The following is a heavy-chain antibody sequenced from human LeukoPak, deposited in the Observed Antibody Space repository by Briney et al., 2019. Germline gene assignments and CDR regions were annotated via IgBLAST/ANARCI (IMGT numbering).Heavy chain of an antibody. CDR2: IYPGDSDT. V-gene: IGHV5-51*01. D-gene: IGHD3-22*01. Sequence: GESLKISSKGSGSSFTSYWIGWVRQLPGKGLEWMGIIYPGDSDTRYSPSFQGQVTISADKSISTAYLQWSSLKASDTAMYYCARRYYYDSSGYYLGRSYFDYWGQGTLVTVSS. CDR1: GSSFTSYW. CDR3: ARRYYYDSSGYYLGRSYFDY. J-gene: IGHJ4*02.